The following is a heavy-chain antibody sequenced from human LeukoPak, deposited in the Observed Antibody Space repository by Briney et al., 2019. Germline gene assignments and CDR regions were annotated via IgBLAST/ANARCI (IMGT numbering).Heavy chain of an antibody. V-gene: IGHV3-15*01. D-gene: IGHD3-10*01. CDR2: IKSKTDGGTT. CDR1: GFTFSNAW. Sequence: GGSLRLSCAASGFTFSNAWMSWVCDAPGKGLEWVGRIKSKTDGGTTDYATPVKGRFTISRDDSKNTLYLQMNSLKTEDTAVYYCTTGFIRFGEFSRSDYWGQGTLVTVSS. CDR3: TTGFIRFGEFSRSDY. J-gene: IGHJ4*02.